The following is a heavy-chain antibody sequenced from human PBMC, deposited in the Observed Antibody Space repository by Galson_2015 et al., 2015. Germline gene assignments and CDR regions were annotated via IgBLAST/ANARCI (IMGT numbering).Heavy chain of an antibody. V-gene: IGHV3-48*03. CDR2: ISSSGSTI. CDR1: GFTFSSYE. CDR3: ARAWGGKYPGIAVASAFDI. Sequence: SLRLSCAASGFTFSSYEMNWVRQAPGKGLEWVSYISSSGSTIYYADSVKGRFTISRDNAKNSLYLQMNSLRAEDTAVYYCARAWGGKYPGIAVASAFDIWGQGTMVTVSS. D-gene: IGHD6-19*01. J-gene: IGHJ3*02.